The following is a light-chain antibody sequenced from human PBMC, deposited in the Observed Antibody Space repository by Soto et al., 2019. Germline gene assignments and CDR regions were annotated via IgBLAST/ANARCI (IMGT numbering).Light chain of an antibody. J-gene: IGLJ2*01. CDR3: QVWDSGSAHVL. Sequence: SYELTQPPSVSVAPGETTRITCGGNNIGRKGVHWYQQKPGQAPVLVIYSDTDLPPVIPERFSGSNSANMATLTISRVEAGDEADYYCQVWDSGSAHVLFGGRTKLTVL. CDR1: NIGRKG. V-gene: IGLV3-21*01. CDR2: SDT.